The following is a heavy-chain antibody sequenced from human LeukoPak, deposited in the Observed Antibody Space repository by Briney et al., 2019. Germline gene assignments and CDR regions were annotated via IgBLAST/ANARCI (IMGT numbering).Heavy chain of an antibody. J-gene: IGHJ4*02. Sequence: SETLSLTCTVSGGSISSSTYYWGWIRQPPGKGLEWIGSIYYSGSTYYNPSLKSRVAISVDTSKNQFFLKLNSVTAADTAVYYCASPLAVGASDYWGQGTLATVSS. CDR3: ASPLAVGASDY. D-gene: IGHD1-26*01. V-gene: IGHV4-39*01. CDR2: IYYSGST. CDR1: GGSISSSTYY.